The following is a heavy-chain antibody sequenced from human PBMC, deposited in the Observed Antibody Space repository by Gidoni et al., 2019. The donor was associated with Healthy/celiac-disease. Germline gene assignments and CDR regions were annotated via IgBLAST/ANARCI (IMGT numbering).Heavy chain of an antibody. D-gene: IGHD2-15*01. CDR2: IYTSGST. CDR1: GGAITSGSYY. J-gene: IGHJ4*02. Sequence: QVQLQESGPGLVKPSQTLSLTCTVSGGAITSGSYYWRWSRQPAGKGLEWIGRIYTSGSTNYNPSLKSRVTISVDTSKNQFSLKLSSVTAADTDVYYCARDRGSFDYWGQGTLVTVSS. CDR3: ARDRGSFDY. V-gene: IGHV4-61*02.